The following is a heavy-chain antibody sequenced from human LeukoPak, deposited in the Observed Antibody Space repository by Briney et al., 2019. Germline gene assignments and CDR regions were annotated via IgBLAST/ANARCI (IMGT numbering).Heavy chain of an antibody. Sequence: GGSLRLSCAGSGFTFSSYGMHWVRQAPGKGLEWVAVIWADGTHEDYIDSVKGRFTISRDNSKNTLYLQMNSLRADDTAVYYCAINHYGSNSDIFDVWGQGTMVTVSS. CDR3: AINHYGSNSDIFDV. D-gene: IGHD3-10*01. CDR2: IWADGTHE. J-gene: IGHJ3*01. CDR1: GFTFSSYG. V-gene: IGHV3-33*01.